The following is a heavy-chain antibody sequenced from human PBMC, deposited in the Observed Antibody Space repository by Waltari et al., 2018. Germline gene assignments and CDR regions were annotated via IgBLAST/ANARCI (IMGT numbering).Heavy chain of an antibody. Sequence: EVQLVESGGDLVQPGGSLRLSCNASGFMFGAYWLGWVRQAPGKGWEWLANIKQDGSEKFYVDSVKGRFTISRDNGKNSLYLQMNSLRAEDTAVYYCVRDFDYWGQGTQVSVSS. CDR2: IKQDGSEK. J-gene: IGHJ4*02. V-gene: IGHV3-7*01. CDR3: VRDFDY. CDR1: GFMFGAYW.